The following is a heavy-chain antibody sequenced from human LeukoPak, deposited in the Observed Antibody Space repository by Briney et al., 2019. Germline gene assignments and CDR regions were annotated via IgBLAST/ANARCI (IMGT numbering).Heavy chain of an antibody. D-gene: IGHD7-27*01. J-gene: IGHJ4*02. Sequence: GGSLRLSCAASGFSFSSFAMSWVRQAPGKGLEWVSAIGVSGTTYLAESVKGRFTISRDSSKNTVYMQMNGLRDEDTAVYYCARQDPEGRNWGSDYWGQGTVVTVSS. V-gene: IGHV3-23*01. CDR2: IGVSGTT. CDR1: GFSFSSFA. CDR3: ARQDPEGRNWGSDY.